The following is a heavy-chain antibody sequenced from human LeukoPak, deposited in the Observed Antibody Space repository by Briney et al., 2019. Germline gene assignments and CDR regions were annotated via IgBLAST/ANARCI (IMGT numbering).Heavy chain of an antibody. V-gene: IGHV3-30*04. J-gene: IGHJ4*02. D-gene: IGHD6-6*01. Sequence: GGSVRLSYGPLGFPFGDYSMHWVRQAPGKGVEGLTLISYEEKKYYADSVRGRFTTARDNSKRTLSLQMNSLRPDDTAVYYCARQTPYSGSSVDFWGQGTVVTVSS. CDR1: GFPFGDYS. CDR2: ISYEEKK. CDR3: ARQTPYSGSSVDF.